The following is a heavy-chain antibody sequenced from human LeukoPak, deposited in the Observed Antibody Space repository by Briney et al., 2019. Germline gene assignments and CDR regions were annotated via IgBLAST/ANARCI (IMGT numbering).Heavy chain of an antibody. CDR1: GYTFTGYY. CDR3: ARDGRAEDYGDYVDAFDI. CDR2: INPNSGGT. J-gene: IGHJ3*02. Sequence: ASVKVSCKASGYTFTGYYMHWVRQAPGQGLEWMGWINPNSGGTNYAQKFQGRVTMTRDTSISTAYMELSRLRSDDTAVYYCARDGRAEDYGDYVDAFDIWGQGTMVTVSS. V-gene: IGHV1-2*02. D-gene: IGHD4-17*01.